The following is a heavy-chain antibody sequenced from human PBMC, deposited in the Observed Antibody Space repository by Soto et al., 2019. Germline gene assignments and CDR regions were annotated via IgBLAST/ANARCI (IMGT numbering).Heavy chain of an antibody. CDR3: AGGRGSKLPFDY. Sequence: EVQLVESGGGLVKPGGSLRLSCAASGFTFSSYSMNWVRQAPGKGLEWVSSISSSSSYIYYADSVKGRFTISRDNAKNSLYLQMNSMTAEDTAVYYCAGGRGSKLPFDYWGQGTLVTVSS. J-gene: IGHJ4*02. CDR2: ISSSSSYI. V-gene: IGHV3-21*01. D-gene: IGHD3-10*01. CDR1: GFTFSSYS.